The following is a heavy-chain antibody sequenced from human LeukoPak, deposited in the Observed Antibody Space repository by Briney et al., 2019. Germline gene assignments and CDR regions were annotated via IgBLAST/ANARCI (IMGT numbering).Heavy chain of an antibody. CDR1: GGSIRSYY. CDR3: ARGNYGDSY. Sequence: SETLSLTCTVSGGSIRSYYWSWIRQPPGKGLEWIGYIYYSGITNYNPSLKSRVTISVDTSKNQFSLKLSSVTAADTAVYYCARGNYGDSYWGQGTPVTVSS. J-gene: IGHJ4*02. CDR2: IYYSGIT. V-gene: IGHV4-59*01. D-gene: IGHD4-17*01.